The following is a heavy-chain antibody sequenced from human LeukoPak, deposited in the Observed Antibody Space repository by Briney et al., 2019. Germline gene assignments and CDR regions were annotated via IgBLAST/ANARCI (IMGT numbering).Heavy chain of an antibody. V-gene: IGHV3-11*01. CDR3: AKVAREVAAAGPVDYYMDV. CDR1: GFTFSDYY. Sequence: KAGGSLRLSCAASGFTFSDYYMSWIRQAPGKGLEWVSYISSSGSTIYYADSVKGRFTISRDNAKNSLYLQMNSLRAEDTAVYYCAKVAREVAAAGPVDYYMDVWGKGTTVTVSS. J-gene: IGHJ6*03. D-gene: IGHD6-13*01. CDR2: ISSSGSTI.